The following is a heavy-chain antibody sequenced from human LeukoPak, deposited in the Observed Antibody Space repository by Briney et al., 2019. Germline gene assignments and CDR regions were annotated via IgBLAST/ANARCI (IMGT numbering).Heavy chain of an antibody. V-gene: IGHV3-21*01. Sequence: GGSLRLSYAASGFTFSSYSMNWVRQAPGKGLEWVSSISSSSRYIYYADSVKGRFTISRDNAKNSLYLQMNSLRAEDTAVYYCARDGLEGPFAYYYYYMDVWGKGTTVTVSS. CDR3: ARDGLEGPFAYYYYYMDV. D-gene: IGHD3-22*01. J-gene: IGHJ6*03. CDR2: ISSSSRYI. CDR1: GFTFSSYS.